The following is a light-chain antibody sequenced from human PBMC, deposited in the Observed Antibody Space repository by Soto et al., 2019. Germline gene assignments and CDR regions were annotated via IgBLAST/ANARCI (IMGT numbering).Light chain of an antibody. CDR1: QSVASD. Sequence: EIVLTQSPATLSVSPGERATLSCRASQSVASDLAWYQQKPGQAPRLLIYATSTRATDIPARFSGSGSGTEFTLTISGLQSEDFAVYYCQQYNNWLPYTFGQGNKLEIK. J-gene: IGKJ2*01. CDR2: ATS. V-gene: IGKV3-15*01. CDR3: QQYNNWLPYT.